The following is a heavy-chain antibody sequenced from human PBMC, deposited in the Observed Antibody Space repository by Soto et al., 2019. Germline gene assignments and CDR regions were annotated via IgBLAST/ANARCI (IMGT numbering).Heavy chain of an antibody. V-gene: IGHV3-49*04. D-gene: IGHD6-13*01. CDR3: TRAALWYSSSWNLDY. J-gene: IGHJ4*02. CDR2: IRSKAYGGTT. CDR1: GFTFGDYA. Sequence: GGSLRVSCTASGFTFGDYAMSWVRQAPGKGLEWVGFIRSKAYGGTTEYAASVKGRFTISRDDSKSIAYLQMNSLKTEDTAVYYRTRAALWYSSSWNLDYWGQGTLVTVSS.